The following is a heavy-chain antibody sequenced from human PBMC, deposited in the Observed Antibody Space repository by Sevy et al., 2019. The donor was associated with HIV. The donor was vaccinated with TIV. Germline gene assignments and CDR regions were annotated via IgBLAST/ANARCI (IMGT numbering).Heavy chain of an antibody. D-gene: IGHD2-2*01. CDR1: GGSISSYY. CDR3: ARDCSSTSCYDAFDI. Sequence: SETLSLTCTVSGGSISSYYWSWIRQPAGKGLEWIGRIYTSGSTNYNPSLKSRVTMSVDTSKNQFSLKLSAVTAADTAVYYCARDCSSTSCYDAFDIWGKGTMVTVS. J-gene: IGHJ3*02. CDR2: IYTSGST. V-gene: IGHV4-4*07.